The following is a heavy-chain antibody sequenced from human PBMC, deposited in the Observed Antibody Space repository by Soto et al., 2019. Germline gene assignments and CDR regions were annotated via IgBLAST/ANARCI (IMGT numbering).Heavy chain of an antibody. J-gene: IGHJ2*01. V-gene: IGHV4-39*01. CDR1: GGSISSSSYY. CDR2: IYYSGST. D-gene: IGHD3-22*01. CDR3: ARRKVVAHDWYFDL. Sequence: QLQLQESGPGLVKPSETLSLTCTVSGGSISSSSYYWGWIRQPPGKGLEWIGSIYYSGSTYYNPSLKRRVTISVDTSKNQFSLKLSSVTAADTAVYYCARRKVVAHDWYFDLWGRGTLVTVSS.